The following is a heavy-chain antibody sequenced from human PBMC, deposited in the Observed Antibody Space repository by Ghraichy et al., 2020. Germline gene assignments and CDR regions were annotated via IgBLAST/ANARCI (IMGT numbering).Heavy chain of an antibody. J-gene: IGHJ4*02. CDR1: GFTFDNYA. CDR2: ISWDGGST. Sequence: GGSLRLSCAASGFTFDNYAMHWVRQPPGKGLEWVSLISWDGGSTHFADSVKGRFTISRDNNKNALYLQMDSLRTEDTALYYCAKDRGVGTTHYFDYWGQGTLVTVSP. V-gene: IGHV3-43D*03. CDR3: AKDRGVGTTHYFDY. D-gene: IGHD1-26*01.